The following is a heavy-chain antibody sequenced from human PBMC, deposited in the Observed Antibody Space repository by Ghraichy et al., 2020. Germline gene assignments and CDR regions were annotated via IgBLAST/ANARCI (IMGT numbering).Heavy chain of an antibody. Sequence: SETLSLTCTVSGGSISSYYWSWIRQPPGKGLEWIGYIYYSGSTNYNPSLKSRVTISVDTSKNQFSLKLSSVTAADTAVFYCARGVPGYGMDVWGQGTTVTVSS. CDR1: GGSISSYY. J-gene: IGHJ6*02. CDR3: ARGVPGYGMDV. V-gene: IGHV4-59*01. CDR2: IYYSGST.